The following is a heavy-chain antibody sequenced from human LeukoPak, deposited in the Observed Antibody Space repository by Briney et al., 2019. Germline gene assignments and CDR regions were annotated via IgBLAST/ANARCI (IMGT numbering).Heavy chain of an antibody. CDR2: LYYSGNT. J-gene: IGHJ6*03. CDR3: ARNIAVAGRGDYMDV. V-gene: IGHV4-39*01. D-gene: IGHD6-19*01. Sequence: PSETLSLTCTVSGGSISSSRYYGGWIRQPPGKGLEWIGSLYYSGNTYYNPSLKSRVTISVDTSKNQFSLKLSSVTAADTAVYYCARNIAVAGRGDYMDVWGKGTTVTISS. CDR1: GGSISSSRYY.